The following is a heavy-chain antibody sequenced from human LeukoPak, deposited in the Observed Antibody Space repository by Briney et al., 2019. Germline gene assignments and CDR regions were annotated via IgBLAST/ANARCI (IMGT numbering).Heavy chain of an antibody. CDR2: ISSSSSYI. CDR3: ARRYCGGGSCYYFDY. CDR1: GFTFSSYS. J-gene: IGHJ4*02. Sequence: PGGSLRLSCAASGFTFSSYSMNWVRQAPGKGLEWVSSISSSSSYIYYADSVKGRFTISRDNAKNSLYLQMNSLRAEDTAVYYCARRYCGGGSCYYFDYWGQGTLVTVSS. D-gene: IGHD2-15*01. V-gene: IGHV3-21*01.